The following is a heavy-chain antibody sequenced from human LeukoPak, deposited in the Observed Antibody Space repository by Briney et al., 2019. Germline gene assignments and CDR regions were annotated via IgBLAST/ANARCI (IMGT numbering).Heavy chain of an antibody. D-gene: IGHD1-14*01. Sequence: GGPLRLSCAASGFTFSSCAMTWVRQAPGKGLEWVASITGDGTCTYYTDSVKGRFTISRDNSKNTLYLQMNSLRADETAIYYCASRPRADMGPLDYWGQGTLVTVST. CDR2: ITGDGTCT. J-gene: IGHJ4*02. V-gene: IGHV3-23*01. CDR1: GFTFSSCA. CDR3: ASRPRADMGPLDY.